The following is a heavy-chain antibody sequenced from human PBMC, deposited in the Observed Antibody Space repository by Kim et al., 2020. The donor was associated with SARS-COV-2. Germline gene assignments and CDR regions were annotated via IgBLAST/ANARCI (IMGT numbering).Heavy chain of an antibody. V-gene: IGHV5-51*01. D-gene: IGHD3-22*01. CDR2: IYPGDSDT. J-gene: IGHJ3*02. CDR1: GYSFNSYW. CDR3: ARRPYYDSSGYWGAFDI. Sequence: GESLKISCKGSGYSFNSYWIGWVRQMPGKGLEWMGNIYPGDSDTRYSPSFQGQVTISADKSISPAYLQRSSLKASATARYYCARRPYYDSSGYWGAFDIWGQGTMVTVSS.